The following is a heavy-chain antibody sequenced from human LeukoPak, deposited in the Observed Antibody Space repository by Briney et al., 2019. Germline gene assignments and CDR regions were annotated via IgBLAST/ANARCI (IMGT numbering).Heavy chain of an antibody. J-gene: IGHJ4*02. V-gene: IGHV3-23*01. D-gene: IGHD3-22*01. Sequence: CVSAISGSGGSTYYADSVKGRFTISRDNSKNTLYLQMNSLRAEDTAVYYCAREEDSGYSHWGQGTLVTVSS. CDR2: ISGSGGST. CDR3: AREEDSGYSH.